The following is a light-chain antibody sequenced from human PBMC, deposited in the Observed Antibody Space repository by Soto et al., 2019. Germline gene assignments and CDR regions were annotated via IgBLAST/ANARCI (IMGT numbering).Light chain of an antibody. Sequence: QSVLTQPASVSGSPGQSITISCTGTSSDVGGYNYVSWYQQHPGKAPKLMIYDVSNRPSGVSNRFSGSKSGNTASLTSSCLQAEDEADYCCSSYTSSSTLVFGTGTKLTVL. J-gene: IGLJ1*01. V-gene: IGLV2-14*01. CDR3: SSYTSSSTLV. CDR1: SSDVGGYNY. CDR2: DVS.